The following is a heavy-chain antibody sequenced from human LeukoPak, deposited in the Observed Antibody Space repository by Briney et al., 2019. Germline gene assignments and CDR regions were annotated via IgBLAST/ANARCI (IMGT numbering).Heavy chain of an antibody. J-gene: IGHJ5*02. CDR1: GFTVSSNY. Sequence: GGSLRLSCAASGFTVSSNYMSWVRQAPGKGLEWVSVIYSGGSTYYADSVKGRFTISRDNSKNTLYLQMNSLRAEDTAVYYCARGGAIFLNWFDPWGQGTLVTDSS. CDR2: IYSGGST. D-gene: IGHD3-3*02. V-gene: IGHV3-53*01. CDR3: ARGGAIFLNWFDP.